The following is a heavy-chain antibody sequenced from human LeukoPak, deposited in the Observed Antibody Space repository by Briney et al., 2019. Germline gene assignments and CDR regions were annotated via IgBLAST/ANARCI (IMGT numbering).Heavy chain of an antibody. J-gene: IGHJ4*02. CDR2: IYYSGST. Sequence: SETLSLTCIVSGGSISTYYWTWIRQPPGKGLEWIGYIYYSGSTNYNPSLKSRVTISLDTSKNQFSLKLSSVTAADTAVYYCARAILSGYPDSWGQGTLVIVFS. V-gene: IGHV4-59*01. D-gene: IGHD3-3*01. CDR3: ARAILSGYPDS. CDR1: GGSISTYY.